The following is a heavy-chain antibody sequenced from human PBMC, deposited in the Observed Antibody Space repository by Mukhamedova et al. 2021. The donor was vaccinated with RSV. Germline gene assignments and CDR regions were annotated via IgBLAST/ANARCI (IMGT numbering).Heavy chain of an antibody. CDR3: AKEVLVGKYPNPVSFDC. CDR2: GVAR. J-gene: IGHJ4*02. D-gene: IGHD1-26*01. V-gene: IGHV3-23*01. Sequence: GVARFYADSVKGRFTISRDNSQNTVYLQMNSLRAEDTAVYYCAKEVLVGKYPNPVSFDCWGQGTLVTVSS.